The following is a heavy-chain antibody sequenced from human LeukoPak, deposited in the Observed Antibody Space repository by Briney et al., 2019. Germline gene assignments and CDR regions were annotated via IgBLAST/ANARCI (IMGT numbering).Heavy chain of an antibody. J-gene: IGHJ6*02. CDR1: GGSISSYY. CDR2: IYYSGST. CDR3: ARDLTYYDSSGYTYHYGMDV. V-gene: IGHV4-59*01. Sequence: SETLSLTCTVSGGSISSYYWSWIRQPPGKGLEWIGYIYYSGSTNYNPSLKSRVTISVDTSKNQFSLKLSSVTAADTAVYYCARDLTYYDSSGYTYHYGMDVWGQGTTVTVSS. D-gene: IGHD3-22*01.